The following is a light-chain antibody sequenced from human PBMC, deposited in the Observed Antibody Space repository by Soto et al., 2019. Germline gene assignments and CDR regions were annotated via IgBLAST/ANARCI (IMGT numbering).Light chain of an antibody. V-gene: IGKV1-33*01. J-gene: IGKJ4*01. CDR3: QQYDNLPLS. Sequence: DIQMTQSPSFLSASVGDRVTITCQASQDITTSLNWYQQKPGKAHTLLMYDASNLETGVPSRYSGSGSGTDFTFTISSLHAEDIATYYCQQYDNLPLSCGGGTKVEIK. CDR1: QDITTS. CDR2: DAS.